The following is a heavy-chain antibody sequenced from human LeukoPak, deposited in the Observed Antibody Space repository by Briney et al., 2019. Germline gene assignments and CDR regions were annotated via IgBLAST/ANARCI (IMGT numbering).Heavy chain of an antibody. CDR1: GYTFTSHG. CDR2: ISVYNGNT. V-gene: IGHV1-18*01. D-gene: IGHD3-9*01. J-gene: IGHJ4*02. CDR3: ARERFDGFDY. Sequence: ASVKVSCKASGYTFTSHGITWVRQAPGQGLEWMGWISVYNGNTNYAQKVQARVTMTTDTSTSTAYMELRSLRSDDTAVYYCARERFDGFDYWGQGTLVTVSS.